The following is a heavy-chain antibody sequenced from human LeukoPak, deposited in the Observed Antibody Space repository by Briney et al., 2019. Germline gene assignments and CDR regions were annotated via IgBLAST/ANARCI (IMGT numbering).Heavy chain of an antibody. Sequence: SGRSLRLSCAASGFTFSNYAIHWVRQAPGKGLEWVAVVSYDGDNEHYADSVKGRFTISRDNSKNTLYLQMNSLRAEDTAVYYCAKEKMVRGVIIDPWGQGTLVTVSS. V-gene: IGHV3-30-3*01. D-gene: IGHD3-10*01. J-gene: IGHJ5*02. CDR2: VSYDGDNE. CDR3: AKEKMVRGVIIDP. CDR1: GFTFSNYA.